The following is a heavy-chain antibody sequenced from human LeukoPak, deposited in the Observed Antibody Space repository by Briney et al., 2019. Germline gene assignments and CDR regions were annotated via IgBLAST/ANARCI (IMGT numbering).Heavy chain of an antibody. CDR2: ISYDGTIT. V-gene: IGHV3-30*03. D-gene: IGHD5-12*01. CDR3: ARDAGASSGYDVGELDS. J-gene: IGHJ4*02. CDR1: GFTFRDYH. Sequence: GRSLRLSCAASGFTFRDYHMHWVRQAPGKGLEWVAVISYDGTITNYAASVRGRFTVYRDNSENTLYLQMDSLSAEDTAVYCARDAGASSGYDVGELDSWGQGTPVTVSS.